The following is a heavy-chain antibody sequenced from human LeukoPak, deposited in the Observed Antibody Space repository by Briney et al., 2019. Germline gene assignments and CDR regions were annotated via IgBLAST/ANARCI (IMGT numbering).Heavy chain of an antibody. D-gene: IGHD3-3*01. Sequence: ASVKVSCKASGYTFTSYGISWVRQAPGQGLEWMGWISAYNGNTNYAQKLQGRVTMTTDTSTSTAYMELRSLRSDDTAAYYCARDRDKRITIFGVVITTPLEDGMDAWGQGTTVTVSS. CDR1: GYTFTSYG. CDR3: ARDRDKRITIFGVVITTPLEDGMDA. CDR2: ISAYNGNT. J-gene: IGHJ6*02. V-gene: IGHV1-18*01.